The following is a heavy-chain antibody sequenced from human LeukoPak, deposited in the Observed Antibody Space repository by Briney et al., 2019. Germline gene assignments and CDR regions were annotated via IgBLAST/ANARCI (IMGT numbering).Heavy chain of an antibody. J-gene: IGHJ4*02. CDR1: GFTFSSYS. CDR2: ISDSSSTI. V-gene: IGHV3-48*04. CDR3: ARDNWGPDY. D-gene: IGHD7-27*01. Sequence: GGSLRLSCAASGFTFSSYSMKWVRQAPGKGLEWVSYISDSSSTIYYADSVRGRFTISRDNAKNSLYLQMNSLRAEDTAVYYCARDNWGPDYWGQGILVTVSS.